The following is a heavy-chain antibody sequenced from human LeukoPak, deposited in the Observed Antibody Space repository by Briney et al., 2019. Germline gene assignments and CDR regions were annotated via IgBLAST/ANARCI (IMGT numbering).Heavy chain of an antibody. CDR2: INHSGST. J-gene: IGHJ4*02. Sequence: SETLSLTCAVYGGSFSGYYWSWIRQPPGKGLEWIGEINHSGSTNYNPSLKSRVTISVDTSKNQFSLKLSSVTAADTAVYYCARVSPPGIAAAGVDYWGQGTLVTVSS. CDR3: ARVSPPGIAAAGVDY. V-gene: IGHV4-34*01. D-gene: IGHD6-13*01. CDR1: GGSFSGYY.